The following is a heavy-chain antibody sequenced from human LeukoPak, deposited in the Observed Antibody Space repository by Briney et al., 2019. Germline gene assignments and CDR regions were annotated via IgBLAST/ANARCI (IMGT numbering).Heavy chain of an antibody. D-gene: IGHD6-6*01. CDR2: INPTGGST. V-gene: IGHV1-46*01. CDR1: GYTFISYQ. Sequence: ASVKVSCKASGYTFISYQMHWVRQAPGQGLEWMGIINPTGGSTSHAQKFQGRVTMTRDTSTSTVYMELSSLRSEDTAVYYCARKGSSSCFDYWGQGTLVTASP. CDR3: ARKGSSSCFDY. J-gene: IGHJ4*02.